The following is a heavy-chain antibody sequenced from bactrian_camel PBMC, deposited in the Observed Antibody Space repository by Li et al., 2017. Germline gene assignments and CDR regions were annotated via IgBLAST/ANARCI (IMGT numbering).Heavy chain of an antibody. CDR3: AVDRGTGCKFRAGTAY. D-gene: IGHD6*01. Sequence: VQLVESGGGSVQAGGSLRLSCTASGVSTSCMAWFREAPGKEREGVATIDSDRITSYADPVKGRFTIVVDNAKDTMYLQMNNLNQEDTARYYCAVDRGTGCKFRAGTAYWGQGTQVTVS. J-gene: IGHJ4*01. CDR1: GVSTSC. CDR2: IDSDRIT. V-gene: IGHV3S53*01.